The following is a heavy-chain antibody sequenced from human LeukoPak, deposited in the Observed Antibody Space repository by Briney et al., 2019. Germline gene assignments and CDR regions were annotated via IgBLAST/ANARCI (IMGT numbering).Heavy chain of an antibody. Sequence: GSLRLSCAASGLTFSSYWMSWVGQAPGKGLGWVSSISSSSSYIYYADSVKGRFTISRDNAKNSLYLQMNSLRAEDTAVYYCARDSHYDYVWGSYRYYYFDYWGQGTLVTVSS. CDR3: ARDSHYDYVWGSYRYYYFDY. CDR2: ISSSSSYI. CDR1: GLTFSSYW. V-gene: IGHV3-21*01. J-gene: IGHJ4*02. D-gene: IGHD3-16*02.